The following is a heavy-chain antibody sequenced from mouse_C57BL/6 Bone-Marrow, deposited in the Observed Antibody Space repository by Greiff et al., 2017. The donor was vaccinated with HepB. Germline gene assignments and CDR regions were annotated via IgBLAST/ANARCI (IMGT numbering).Heavy chain of an antibody. CDR2: INYDGSST. Sequence: EVMLVESEGGLVQPGSSMKLSCTASGFTFSDYYMAWVRQVPEKGLEWVANINYDGSSTYYLDSLKSRFIISRDNAKNMLYLQMSSLKSEDTATYYCARAGNFHWYFDVWGTGTTVTVSS. D-gene: IGHD2-1*01. J-gene: IGHJ1*03. V-gene: IGHV5-16*01. CDR3: ARAGNFHWYFDV. CDR1: GFTFSDYY.